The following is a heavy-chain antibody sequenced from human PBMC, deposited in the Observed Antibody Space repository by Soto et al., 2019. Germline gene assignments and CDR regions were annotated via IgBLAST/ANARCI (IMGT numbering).Heavy chain of an antibody. V-gene: IGHV4-59*01. J-gene: IGHJ4*02. CDR3: ASSLRFLEYGFDH. CDR2: IYYSGST. Sequence: PSETLSLTCTVSGGSISSYYWSWIRQPPGKGLEWIGYIYYSGSTNYNPSLKSRVTISVDPSKKQFSLKLSSVTAADTAVYYCASSLRFLEYGFDHWGQGTLVTVSS. CDR1: GGSISSYY. D-gene: IGHD3-3*01.